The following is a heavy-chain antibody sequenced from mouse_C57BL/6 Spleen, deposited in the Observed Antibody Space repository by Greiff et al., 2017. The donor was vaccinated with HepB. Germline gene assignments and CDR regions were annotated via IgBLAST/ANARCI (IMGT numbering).Heavy chain of an antibody. CDR1: GYTFTSYG. CDR3: ARGTTVVANDYAMDY. CDR2: IYPRSGNT. Sequence: QVQLKQSGAELARPGASVKLSCKASGYTFTSYGISWVKQRTGQGLEWIGEIYPRSGNTYYNEKFKGKATLTADKSSSTAYMELRSLTSEDSAVYFCARGTTVVANDYAMDYWGQGTSVTVSS. J-gene: IGHJ4*01. D-gene: IGHD1-1*01. V-gene: IGHV1-81*01.